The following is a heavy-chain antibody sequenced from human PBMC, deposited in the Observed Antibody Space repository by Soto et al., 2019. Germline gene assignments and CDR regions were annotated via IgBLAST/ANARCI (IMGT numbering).Heavy chain of an antibody. J-gene: IGHJ5*02. CDR2: TSNSAPT. V-gene: IGHV4-59*08. Sequence: SETLSLTCTVSGGSISSYHWSWIRQSPGKGLEWIGYTSNSAPTIYNPSLKSRVTISADTSKNQFSLRLSSVTAADTAVYYCARFMRRVTMIVVPKDNWFDPWGQGTLVTVS. CDR3: ARFMRRVTMIVVPKDNWFDP. D-gene: IGHD3-22*01. CDR1: GGSISSYH.